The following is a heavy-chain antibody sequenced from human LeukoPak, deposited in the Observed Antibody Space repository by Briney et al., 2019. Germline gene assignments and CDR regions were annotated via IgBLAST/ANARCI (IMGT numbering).Heavy chain of an antibody. CDR1: GFTFSSYW. V-gene: IGHV3-7*01. CDR2: IKEDGSDK. J-gene: IGHJ4*02. CDR3: ARDPYRRNYDSSADPY. Sequence: PGGSLRLSCAASGFTFSSYWMAWVRQAPGKGLEWVANIKEDGSDKNYVDSMKGRFTISRDNAKNSLYLQMNSLRAEDTAVYYCARDPYRRNYDSSADPYWGQGTLVTVSS. D-gene: IGHD3-22*01.